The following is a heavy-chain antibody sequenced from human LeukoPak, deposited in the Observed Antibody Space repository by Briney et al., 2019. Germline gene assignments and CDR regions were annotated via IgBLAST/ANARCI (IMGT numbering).Heavy chain of an antibody. CDR1: GFTFSNAW. V-gene: IGHV3-15*01. D-gene: IGHD5-12*01. J-gene: IGHJ4*02. CDR3: TTESGVEYSGYDSY. Sequence: NPGGSLRLSCAASGFTFSNAWISWVRQAPGKGLEWVGRIKSKTDGGTTDYAAPVKGRFTISRDDSTNTLYLQMNSLKTEDTAVYYCTTESGVEYSGYDSYWGQGTLVTVSS. CDR2: IKSKTDGGTT.